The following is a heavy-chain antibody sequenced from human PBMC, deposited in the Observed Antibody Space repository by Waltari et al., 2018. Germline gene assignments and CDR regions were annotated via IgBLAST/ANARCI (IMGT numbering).Heavy chain of an antibody. CDR1: GYTFTSYY. CDR3: ARARDDFWGNWFDP. V-gene: IGHV1-46*01. Sequence: QDLLVQSGAEVKKPGASVKVSCKASGYTFTSYYITWVRQAPGQGLEWMGMINPSGDSTNFAQKFQGRLTMTMDTSTSTVFMELTSLRSDDTAVYYCARARDDFWGNWFDPWGQGALVTVSS. D-gene: IGHD3-3*01. J-gene: IGHJ5*02. CDR2: INPSGDST.